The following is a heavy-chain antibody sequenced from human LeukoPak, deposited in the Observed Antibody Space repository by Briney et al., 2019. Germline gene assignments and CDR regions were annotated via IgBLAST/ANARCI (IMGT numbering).Heavy chain of an antibody. D-gene: IGHD5-12*01. CDR3: XKDLDIVATITGN. Sequence: GGSLRLSCAASGFTFSSYAMSWVRQAPGKGLEWVSGVSGSGGSTYYADSVKGRFTISRDNSKNTLYLQMNSLRAEDPAVYYCXKDLDIVATITGNWGQGTLVTVSS. V-gene: IGHV3-23*01. CDR1: GFTFSSYA. CDR2: VSGSGGST. J-gene: IGHJ4*02.